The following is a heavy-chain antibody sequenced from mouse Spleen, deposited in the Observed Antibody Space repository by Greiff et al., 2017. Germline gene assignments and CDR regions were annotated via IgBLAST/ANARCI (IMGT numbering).Heavy chain of an antibody. J-gene: IGHJ1*01. CDR3: ARRNRYRGYFDV. D-gene: IGHD2-14*01. V-gene: IGHV1-80*01. Sequence: QVQLQQSGAELVKPGASVKISCKASGYAFSSYWMNWVKQRPGKGLEWIGQIYPGDGDTNYNGKFKGKATLTADKSSSTAYMQLSSLTSEDSAVYFCARRNRYRGYFDVWGAGTTVTVSS. CDR1: GYAFSSYW. CDR2: IYPGDGDT.